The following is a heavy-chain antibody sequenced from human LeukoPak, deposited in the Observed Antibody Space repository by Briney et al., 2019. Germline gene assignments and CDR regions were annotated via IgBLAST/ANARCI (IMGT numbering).Heavy chain of an antibody. V-gene: IGHV4-39*01. D-gene: IGHD3-22*01. CDR1: GDSISSNSYY. CDR2: IYYSGNP. Sequence: PSEILSLTCTVSGDSISSNSYYWGWIRQPPGKGLEWVGSIYYSGNPFYNPSLKSRVTISVDPSKNPFSLSLDSVNAADTAVYYCASQLDDYYDSTGYYTGFIDYWGPGTLVTVSS. J-gene: IGHJ4*02. CDR3: ASQLDDYYDSTGYYTGFIDY.